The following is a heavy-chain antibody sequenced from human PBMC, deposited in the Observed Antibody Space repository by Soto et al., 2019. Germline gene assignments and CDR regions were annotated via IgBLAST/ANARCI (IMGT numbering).Heavy chain of an antibody. Sequence: EVQLVESGGGLVQPGGSLRLSCAASGFTFSTYWMHWIRQGPGKGLVWVARIKGDGSSTSYADSVKGRFTISRDNAKNTVYLQMDSLRAEDTAVNYCARGGYGAWYFDRWGRGTLVTVSS. CDR3: ARGGYGAWYFDR. D-gene: IGHD5-18*01. CDR2: IKGDGSST. V-gene: IGHV3-74*01. CDR1: GFTFSTYW. J-gene: IGHJ2*01.